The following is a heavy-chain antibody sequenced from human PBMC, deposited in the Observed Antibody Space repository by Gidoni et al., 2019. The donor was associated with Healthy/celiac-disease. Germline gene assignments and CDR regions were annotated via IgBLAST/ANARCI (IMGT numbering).Heavy chain of an antibody. CDR1: GFTFSSYA. D-gene: IGHD3-10*01. CDR2: ISGSGGST. CDR3: AKGWRSVWFVFDY. V-gene: IGHV3-23*01. J-gene: IGHJ4*02. Sequence: EVQLLESGGGLVQPGGSLILSCAASGFTFSSYAMSWVRQAPGKGLEWVSAISGSGGSTYYADSVKGRFTISRDNSKNTLYLQMNSLRAEDTAVYYCAKGWRSVWFVFDYWGQGTLVTVSS.